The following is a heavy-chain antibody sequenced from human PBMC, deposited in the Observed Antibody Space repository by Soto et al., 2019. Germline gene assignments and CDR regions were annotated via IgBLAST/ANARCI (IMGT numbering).Heavy chain of an antibody. CDR3: ARDGYSRPDY. J-gene: IGHJ4*02. V-gene: IGHV4-31*03. CDR2: IYYSGST. CDR1: GGSISSGGYY. D-gene: IGHD2-15*01. Sequence: SETLSLTCTVSGGSISSGGYYWSWIRQHPGKGLEWIGYIYYSGSTYYNPSLKSRVTISVDTSKNQFSLKLSSVTAADTAVYYCARDGYSRPDYWGQGTLVTVSS.